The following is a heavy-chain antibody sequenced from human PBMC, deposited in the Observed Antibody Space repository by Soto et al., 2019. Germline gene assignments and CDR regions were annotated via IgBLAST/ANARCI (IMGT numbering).Heavy chain of an antibody. CDR1: GGSISSYY. D-gene: IGHD1-20*01. Sequence: VQLQESGPGLVKPSETLSLTCTVSGGSISSYYWSWIRQPPGKGLEWIGYIYYSGITNYNPSLKSRXXISVDTSKNQFSLKLSSVTAADTAVYYCARYKSNYYYGMDVWGQGTTVTVSS. J-gene: IGHJ6*02. CDR3: ARYKSNYYYGMDV. CDR2: IYYSGIT. V-gene: IGHV4-59*01.